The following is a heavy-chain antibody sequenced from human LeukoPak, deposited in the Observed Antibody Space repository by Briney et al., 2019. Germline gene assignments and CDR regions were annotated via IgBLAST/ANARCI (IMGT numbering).Heavy chain of an antibody. V-gene: IGHV1-8*01. CDR3: ARGTHPEYSSSSYGY. Sequence: ASVKVSCKTSGYTFTSYDINWVRQATGQGLEWMGWMNPNSGNSGYAQKFQGRVTMTRNTSMSTAYMELSSLRSDDTAVYYCARGTHPEYSSSSYGYWGQGTLVTVSS. CDR1: GYTFTSYD. D-gene: IGHD6-6*01. CDR2: MNPNSGNS. J-gene: IGHJ4*02.